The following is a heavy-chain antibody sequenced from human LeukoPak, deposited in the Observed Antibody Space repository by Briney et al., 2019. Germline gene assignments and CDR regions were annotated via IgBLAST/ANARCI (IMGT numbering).Heavy chain of an antibody. CDR1: GRTFTGHY. J-gene: IGHJ4*02. D-gene: IGHD1-26*01. CDR3: ASRRDSGSFEADY. V-gene: IGHV1-2*06. Sequence: GASVKVSCRASGRTFTGHYIHWVRQAPGQGLEWMGRIDPNSGGTNYAQKFQGRVTITRDTPISTAYMELSRLTSDDTAVYYCASRRDSGSFEADYWGQGTLVTVSS. CDR2: IDPNSGGT.